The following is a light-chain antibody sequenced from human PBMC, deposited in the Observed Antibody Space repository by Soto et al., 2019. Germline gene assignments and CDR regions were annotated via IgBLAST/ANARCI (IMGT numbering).Light chain of an antibody. CDR3: TSYASSILWV. Sequence: QSALTQPASVSGSPGQSITISCTGTSSDIGGYNYVSWYQQHPGKAPKLIIYEVTNRPSGVSSRFSGSKSGNTASLTISGLQAEDEADYYCTSYASSILWVFGGGTKVTVL. CDR1: SSDIGGYNY. CDR2: EVT. J-gene: IGLJ3*02. V-gene: IGLV2-14*01.